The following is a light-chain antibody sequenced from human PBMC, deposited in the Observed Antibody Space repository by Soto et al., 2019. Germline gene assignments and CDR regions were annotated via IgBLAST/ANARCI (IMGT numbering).Light chain of an antibody. CDR1: QSISSD. CDR3: QQYNNWPPWT. J-gene: IGKJ1*01. V-gene: IGKV3-15*01. CDR2: GAS. Sequence: EVVMPQYPATLYVSPGERATLSCRASQSISSDLAWYQHKPGQAPRLLIYGASTRASDIPARFSGSGSGTEFTLTISSLQSEDFAVYYCQQYNNWPPWTFGQGTKVEF.